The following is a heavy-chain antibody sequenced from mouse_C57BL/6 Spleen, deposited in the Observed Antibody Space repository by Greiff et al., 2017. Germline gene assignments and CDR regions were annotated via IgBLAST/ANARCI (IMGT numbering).Heavy chain of an antibody. V-gene: IGHV1-64*01. CDR2: IHPNSGST. Sequence: VQLQQPGAELVKPGASVKLSCKASGYTFTSYWMHWVKQRPGQGLEWIGMIHPNSGSTNYNEKFKSKATLTVDKSSSTAYMQLSSLTSEDSAVYYCARWEIYYYVGGYWGQGTSVTVSS. CDR3: ARWEIYYYVGGY. J-gene: IGHJ4*01. D-gene: IGHD4-1*01. CDR1: GYTFTSYW.